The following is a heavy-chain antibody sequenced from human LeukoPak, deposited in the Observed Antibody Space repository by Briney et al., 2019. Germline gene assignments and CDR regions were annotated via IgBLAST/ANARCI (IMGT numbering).Heavy chain of an antibody. CDR3: ARGLREYYYDSSGYYHFDY. Sequence: ASVKVSCKASGYTFTSYDINWVRQATGQGLEWMGWMNPNSGNTGYAQKFQGRVTMTRNTSISTAYMELSSLRSEDTAVYYCARGLREYYYDSSGYYHFDYWGQGTLVTVSS. CDR2: MNPNSGNT. CDR1: GYTFTSYD. J-gene: IGHJ4*02. D-gene: IGHD3-22*01. V-gene: IGHV1-8*01.